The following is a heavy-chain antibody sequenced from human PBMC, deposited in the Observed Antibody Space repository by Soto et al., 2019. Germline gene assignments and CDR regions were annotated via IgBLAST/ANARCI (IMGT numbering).Heavy chain of an antibody. J-gene: IGHJ4*02. CDR2: ISGSGGST. CDR3: AKEYGSTWIDH. Sequence: GGSLRLSCAASGFTFSSYALSWVRQAPGKGLEWVSAISGSGGSTYYADSVKGRFTISRDNSKNTLFLQLNSMRAEDTAVYDCAKEYGSTWIDHWGQGTLVTVSS. V-gene: IGHV3-23*01. CDR1: GFTFSSYA. D-gene: IGHD6-13*01.